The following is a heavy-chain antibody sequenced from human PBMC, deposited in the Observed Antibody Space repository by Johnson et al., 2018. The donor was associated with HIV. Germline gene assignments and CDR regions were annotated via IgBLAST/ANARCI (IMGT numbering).Heavy chain of an antibody. CDR3: AKDRRTMLVVAPPLGAFDM. CDR1: GFTFSSYA. J-gene: IGHJ3*02. D-gene: IGHD3-22*01. Sequence: MLLVESGGGLVQPGGSLRLSCAASGFTFSSYAMSWVRQAPGKGLEWVSAISGSGGSTYYADSVKGRFTISRDNSKNTLYLQMNSLRAEDTAVYYCAKDRRTMLVVAPPLGAFDMWCQGTRVTVSS. CDR2: ISGSGGST. V-gene: IGHV3-23*04.